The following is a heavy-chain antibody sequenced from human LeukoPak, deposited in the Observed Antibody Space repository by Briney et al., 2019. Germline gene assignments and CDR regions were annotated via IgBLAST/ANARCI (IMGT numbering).Heavy chain of an antibody. CDR3: ARQGSSGSEVDY. J-gene: IGHJ4*02. D-gene: IGHD6-19*01. V-gene: IGHV4-39*01. CDR1: GGSISSSSYY. CDR2: IYYSGST. Sequence: SETLSRTCTVSGGSISSSSYYWGWIRQPPGKGLEGIGSIYYSGSTYYNPSLKTRVTISVDTSKNQFSLKLNSVTAADTAVYYCARQGSSGSEVDYWGQGTLVTVSA.